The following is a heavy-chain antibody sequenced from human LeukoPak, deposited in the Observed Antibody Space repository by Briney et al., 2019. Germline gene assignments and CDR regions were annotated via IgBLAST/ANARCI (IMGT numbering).Heavy chain of an antibody. CDR3: ARHRGAQLRYFDWLSWFDP. CDR1: GYSISSGYY. D-gene: IGHD3-9*01. CDR2: IYHSGRP. V-gene: IGHV4-38-2*01. Sequence: PSETLSLTCAVSGYSISSGYYWGWIRQPPGQGLEWIGSIYHSGRPYYNPSLKSRVTISVDTSKNQFSLKLSSVTAADTAVYYCARHRGAQLRYFDWLSWFDPWGQGTLVTVSS. J-gene: IGHJ5*02.